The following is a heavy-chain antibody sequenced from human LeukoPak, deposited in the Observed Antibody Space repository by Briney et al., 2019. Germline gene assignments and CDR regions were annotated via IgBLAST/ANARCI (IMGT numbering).Heavy chain of an antibody. V-gene: IGHV3-7*01. Sequence: GGSLRLSCAASGFNFRSYWMSWVRQSPGKGLDWVANIKEDGSEEFYVDSVKGRFTISRENAKNSLYLQMNSLSAEDTAVYYCARAAYYYDSSGYYFDYWGQGTLVTVSS. J-gene: IGHJ4*02. CDR2: IKEDGSEE. CDR3: ARAAYYYDSSGYYFDY. D-gene: IGHD3-22*01. CDR1: GFNFRSYW.